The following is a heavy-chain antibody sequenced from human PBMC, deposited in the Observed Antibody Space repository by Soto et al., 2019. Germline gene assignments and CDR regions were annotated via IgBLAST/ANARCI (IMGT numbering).Heavy chain of an antibody. CDR3: ARQGQPLDYYYYGMDV. D-gene: IGHD6-13*01. Sequence: SETLSLTCTVSGGSINNYYWSWIRQPPGKGLEWIGYIYYSGSTNYNPSLKSRVNISVDTSKNQVSLNLNSVTAADTAMYYCARQGQPLDYYYYGMDVWGQGTTVTVSS. V-gene: IGHV4-59*01. CDR2: IYYSGST. CDR1: GGSINNYY. J-gene: IGHJ6*02.